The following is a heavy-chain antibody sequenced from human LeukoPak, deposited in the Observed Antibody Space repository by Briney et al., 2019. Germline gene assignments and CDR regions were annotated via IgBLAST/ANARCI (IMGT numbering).Heavy chain of an antibody. D-gene: IGHD1-14*01. V-gene: IGHV3-23*01. Sequence: GGSLRLSCAASGFTFSNYAMSWVRQAPGKGLEWVSAISGSGDNTYYADSVKGRFTVSRDNSKNTLYLQMNSLRAEDTAVYYCARRAGIYSHPYDYWGQGTLVTVSS. CDR1: GFTFSNYA. CDR2: ISGSGDNT. J-gene: IGHJ4*02. CDR3: ARRAGIYSHPYDY.